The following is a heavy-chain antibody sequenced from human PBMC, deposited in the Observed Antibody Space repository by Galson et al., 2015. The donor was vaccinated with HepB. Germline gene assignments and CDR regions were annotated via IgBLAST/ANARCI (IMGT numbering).Heavy chain of an antibody. Sequence: SLRLSCAASGFTFGDYAMSWVRQAPGKGLEWVGFIRSKAYGGTTEYAASVKGRFTISRDDSKSIAYLQMNSLKTEDTAVYYCTRDSSSWPYWGQGTLVTVSS. V-gene: IGHV3-49*04. D-gene: IGHD6-13*01. J-gene: IGHJ4*02. CDR1: GFTFGDYA. CDR3: TRDSSSWPY. CDR2: IRSKAYGGTT.